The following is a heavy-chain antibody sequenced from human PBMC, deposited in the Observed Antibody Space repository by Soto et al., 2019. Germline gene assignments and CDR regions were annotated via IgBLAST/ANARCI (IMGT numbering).Heavy chain of an antibody. Sequence: QVQLVQSGAEVKKPGASVKVSCKASGYTFTCSDINWVRQATGQGLERKGWMNTNSGNPVYAQKPQGRVTMTRNTYISTAYMELSSLRSEDTAVYYCARERSYGLDYWRQGPLVNVSS. CDR2: MNTNSGNP. D-gene: IGHD5-18*01. V-gene: IGHV1-8*01. J-gene: IGHJ4*02. CDR3: ARERSYGLDY. CDR1: GYTFTCSD.